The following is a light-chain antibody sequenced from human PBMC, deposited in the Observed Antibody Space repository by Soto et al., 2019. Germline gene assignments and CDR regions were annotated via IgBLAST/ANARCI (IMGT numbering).Light chain of an antibody. J-gene: IGLJ2*01. CDR1: SSDVGGYHY. V-gene: IGLV2-8*01. Sequence: QSALTQPASVSGSPGQSITISCTGSSSDVGGYHYVSWYQQYPGKAPKLVISEVSNRPSGVPDRFSGSKSDNTASLTVSGLQGEDEADYYCSSYAGSNNLVVFGGGTQLTVL. CDR3: SSYAGSNNLVV. CDR2: EVS.